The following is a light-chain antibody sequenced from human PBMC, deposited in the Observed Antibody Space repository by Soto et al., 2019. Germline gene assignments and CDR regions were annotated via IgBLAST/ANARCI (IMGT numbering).Light chain of an antibody. V-gene: IGKV1-5*01. CDR2: DAS. J-gene: IGKJ1*01. Sequence: DIQMTQSPSTLSASVGDRVTITCRASQSISSWLAWYQQKPGKAPKLLIYDASSLESGVPSRISGSGSGTEPTLTISSLQPDDFATYYCQQYSSYSRTFGQGPKVDI. CDR3: QQYSSYSRT. CDR1: QSISSW.